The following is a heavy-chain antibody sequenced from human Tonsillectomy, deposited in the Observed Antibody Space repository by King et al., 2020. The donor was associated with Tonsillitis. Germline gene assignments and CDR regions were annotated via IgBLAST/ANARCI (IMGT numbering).Heavy chain of an antibody. CDR1: VFTFSSYT. CDR3: ARDRGSASFDY. D-gene: IGHD2-15*01. Sequence: VQLVESGGGVVQPGRSLRLSCTASVFTFSSYTIHWVRQAPGKGLEWVAVISFDGSRKYYPDSVKGRITISRDNSRNTLNMQMNSLRPEDTAVYYCARDRGSASFDYWGQGTLVTVSS. V-gene: IGHV3-30-3*01. CDR2: ISFDGSRK. J-gene: IGHJ4*02.